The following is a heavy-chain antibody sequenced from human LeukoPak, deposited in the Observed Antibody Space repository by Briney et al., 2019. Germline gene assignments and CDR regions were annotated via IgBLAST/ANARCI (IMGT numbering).Heavy chain of an antibody. Sequence: PGGSLRLSCVASGFPFNSYGMHWVRQAPGKGLEWVTSIRYDGSNKYYIDSVKGRFTISRDNSKNTLYLQMNSLKTEDTAVYYCAKDMATVTTGALDYWGQGTLVTVSS. CDR2: IRYDGSNK. V-gene: IGHV3-30*02. D-gene: IGHD4-17*01. CDR3: AKDMATVTTGALDY. J-gene: IGHJ4*02. CDR1: GFPFNSYG.